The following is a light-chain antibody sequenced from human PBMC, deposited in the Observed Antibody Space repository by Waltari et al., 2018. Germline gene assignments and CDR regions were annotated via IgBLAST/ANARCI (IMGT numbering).Light chain of an antibody. Sequence: CRARQMLSRALSCYQQKHGRSHRSLILGASKRANGSADRFSGSGAETEVVLTISRLEPEDFAVYYCQHYVRLPATFGRGTKVEIK. J-gene: IGKJ1*01. CDR1: QMLSRAL. CDR2: GAS. CDR3: QHYVRLPAT. V-gene: IGKV3-20*01.